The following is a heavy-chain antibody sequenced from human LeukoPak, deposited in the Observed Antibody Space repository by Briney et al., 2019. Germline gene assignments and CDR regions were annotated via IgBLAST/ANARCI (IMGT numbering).Heavy chain of an antibody. CDR2: ISSSSSYI. D-gene: IGHD6-19*01. Sequence: SGGSLILSCEASGFTFSHFGMHWVRQAPGKGLEWVSSISSSSSYIYYADSVKGRFTISRDNAKNSLYLQMNSLRAEDTAVYYCARENGIAVAGTLDYWGQGTLVTVSS. V-gene: IGHV3-21*01. CDR1: GFTFSHFG. J-gene: IGHJ4*02. CDR3: ARENGIAVAGTLDY.